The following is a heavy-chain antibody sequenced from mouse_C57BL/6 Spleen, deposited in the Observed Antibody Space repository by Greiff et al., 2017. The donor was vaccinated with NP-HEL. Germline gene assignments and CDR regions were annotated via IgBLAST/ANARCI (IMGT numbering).Heavy chain of an antibody. V-gene: IGHV1-26*01. D-gene: IGHD3-1*01. Sequence: EVQLQQSGPELVKPGASVKISCKASGYTFTDYYMNWVKQSHGKSLEWIGDINPNNGGTSYNQKFKGKATLTVDKSSSTAYMELRSLTSEDSAVYYCARRKGSQLYYAMDYWGQGTSVTVSS. J-gene: IGHJ4*01. CDR1: GYTFTDYY. CDR3: ARRKGSQLYYAMDY. CDR2: INPNNGGT.